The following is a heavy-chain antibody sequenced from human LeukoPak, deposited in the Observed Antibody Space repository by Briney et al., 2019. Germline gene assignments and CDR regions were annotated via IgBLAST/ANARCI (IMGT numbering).Heavy chain of an antibody. CDR1: GFTVSSNY. CDR3: ATISGYSYGLRAFDF. D-gene: IGHD5-18*01. V-gene: IGHV3-53*01. J-gene: IGHJ3*01. Sequence: GGSLRLSCAASGFTVSSNYVSWVRQAPGKGLEWVSVIYSGGSTYYADSVKGRFTISRDNSKNTLFLQVSGLRAEDTAVYYCATISGYSYGLRAFDFWGQGTMVTVSS. CDR2: IYSGGST.